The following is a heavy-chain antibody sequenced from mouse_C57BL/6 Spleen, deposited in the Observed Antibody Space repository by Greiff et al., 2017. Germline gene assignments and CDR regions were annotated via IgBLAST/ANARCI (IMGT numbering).Heavy chain of an antibody. CDR3: AGSYCDYDGHYFGY. J-gene: IGHJ2*01. CDR2: ISRGSSTI. CDR1: GFTFSDYG. Sequence: EVMLVESGGGLVKPGGSLKLSCAASGFTFSDYGMHWVRQAPEKGLEWVAYISRGSSTIYYADTVKGRFTISRDNATNTLCLQMTSLRTEDTAMYYCAGSYCDYDGHYFGYWGQGTTLTVAS. D-gene: IGHD2-4*01. V-gene: IGHV5-17*01.